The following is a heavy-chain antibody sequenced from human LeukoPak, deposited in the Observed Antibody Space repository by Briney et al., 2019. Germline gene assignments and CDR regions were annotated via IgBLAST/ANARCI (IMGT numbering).Heavy chain of an antibody. V-gene: IGHV4-61*02. Sequence: SSQTLSLTCTVSGGSISSGSYYWSWIRQPAGKGLEWIGRIYTSGSTNYNPSLKSRVTISVDTSKNQFSLKLSSVTAADTAVYYCARDRSFGVVINYFDYWGQGTLVTVSS. CDR3: ARDRSFGVVINYFDY. CDR2: IYTSGST. J-gene: IGHJ4*02. D-gene: IGHD3-3*01. CDR1: GGSISSGSYY.